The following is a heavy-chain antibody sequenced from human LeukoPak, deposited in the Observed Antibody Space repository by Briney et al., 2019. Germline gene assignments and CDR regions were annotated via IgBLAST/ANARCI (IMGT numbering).Heavy chain of an antibody. CDR1: GYSVSSDCY. J-gene: IGHJ4*02. V-gene: IGHV4-38-2*01. Sequence: SETLSLTCAVSGYSVSSDCYWGWIRQSPGTGLQWIASIHHRGTTHYNPSPRSRFTISLDTYKKQFSLKVNFLTAADTAVYYCARVFGFGVVTPYFDYWGQGTLVTVSS. CDR2: IHHRGTT. CDR3: ARVFGFGVVTPYFDY. D-gene: IGHD3-3*01.